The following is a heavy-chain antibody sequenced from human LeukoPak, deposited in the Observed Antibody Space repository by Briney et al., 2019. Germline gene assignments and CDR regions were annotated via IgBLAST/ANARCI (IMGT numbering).Heavy chain of an antibody. CDR3: ARDPCSGSSTFCAFDI. V-gene: IGHV4-30-2*01. CDR2: IYHSGST. CDR1: GGSISSGGYY. J-gene: IGHJ3*02. D-gene: IGHD1-26*01. Sequence: PSETLSLTCTVSGGSISSGGYYWSWIRQPPGKGLEWIGYIYHSGSTYYNPSLKSRVTISVDRSKNQFSLKLSSVTAADTAVYYRARDPCSGSSTFCAFDIWGQGTMVTVSS.